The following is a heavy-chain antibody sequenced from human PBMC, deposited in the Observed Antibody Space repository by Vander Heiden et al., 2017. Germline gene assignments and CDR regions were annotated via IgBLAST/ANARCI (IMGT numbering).Heavy chain of an antibody. J-gene: IGHJ5*02. V-gene: IGHV3-15*07. CDR2: IKSRSDGGTT. Sequence: EVQLVESGGGLVKPGGSLRLSRAPSGFTFSNAWMNWVRQAPGKGLEWVGRIKSRSDGGTTDDAAPVKGRFTISRDDSKNTLYLQMNSLKTEDTAVYYCTTVFTFNWFDPWGQGNLVTVSS. CDR1: GFTFSNAW. D-gene: IGHD3-10*02. CDR3: TTVFTFNWFDP.